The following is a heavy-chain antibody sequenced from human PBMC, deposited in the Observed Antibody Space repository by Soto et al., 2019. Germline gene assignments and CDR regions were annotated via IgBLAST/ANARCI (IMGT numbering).Heavy chain of an antibody. Sequence: QVQLVQSGAEVKKPGSSVKVSCKASGGTFSSYAISWVRQAPGQGLEWMGGIIPIFGTANYAQKFQGRVTINADESTSTAYMELSSLRSEDTAVYYCARQIVPAANRYYYYYGMDVWGQGTTVTVSS. D-gene: IGHD2-2*01. CDR2: IIPIFGTA. V-gene: IGHV1-69*01. CDR3: ARQIVPAANRYYYYYGMDV. J-gene: IGHJ6*02. CDR1: GGTFSSYA.